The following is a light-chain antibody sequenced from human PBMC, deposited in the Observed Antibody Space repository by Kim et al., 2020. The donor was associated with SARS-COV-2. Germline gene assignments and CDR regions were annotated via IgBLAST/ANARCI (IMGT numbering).Light chain of an antibody. CDR1: KLGDKY. J-gene: IGLJ2*01. CDR2: QDT. Sequence: SYELTQPPSVSVSPGQTASITCSGDKLGDKYACWYQQKSGQSPVLVIYQDTKRPSGIPERFSGSNSGNTVTLTISGIQAMDEADYYCQAWDSNTGVFGGGTQLTVL. V-gene: IGLV3-1*01. CDR3: QAWDSNTGV.